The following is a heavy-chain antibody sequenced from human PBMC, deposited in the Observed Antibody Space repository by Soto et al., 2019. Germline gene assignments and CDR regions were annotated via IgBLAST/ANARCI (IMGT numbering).Heavy chain of an antibody. CDR2: VNPTGTT. J-gene: IGHJ3*02. Sequence: ETLSLTCAVYGGSFSAFYWSWIRQPPGKELEWIGEVNPTGTTKYNPSLKSRVTMSLDTSKKQFSLNLNSMTAADTALYYCARSREQWLVDAFDIWGQGTMVTVSS. D-gene: IGHD6-19*01. CDR3: ARSREQWLVDAFDI. V-gene: IGHV4-34*01. CDR1: GGSFSAFY.